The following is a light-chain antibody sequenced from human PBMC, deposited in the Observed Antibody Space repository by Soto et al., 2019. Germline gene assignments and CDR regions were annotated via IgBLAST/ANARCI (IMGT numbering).Light chain of an antibody. J-gene: IGKJ1*01. CDR1: QSVSSN. CDR3: QQYGGSRT. Sequence: EIVMTQSPATLSVSPGERATLSCRASQSVSSNLAWYQQKPGQAPRLLIYGASTRATGIPARFSGSGSGTEFTLTISRLEPEDFAVYYCQQYGGSRTFGQGTKVDIK. V-gene: IGKV3D-15*01. CDR2: GAS.